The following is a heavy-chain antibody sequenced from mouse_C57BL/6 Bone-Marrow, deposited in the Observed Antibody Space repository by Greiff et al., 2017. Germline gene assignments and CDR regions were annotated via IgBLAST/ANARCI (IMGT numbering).Heavy chain of an antibody. CDR3: FITTVLVRNGDFDV. J-gene: IGHJ1*03. CDR2: IHPNSGST. Sequence: VQLPQPGAELVKPGASVKLSCKASGYTFTSYWMHWVKQRPGQGLEWIGMIHPNSGSTNYNEKFKSKATLTVDKSSSTAYMQLSILTSEDSAVYYCFITTVLVRNGDFDVWGTGTTVTVSS. D-gene: IGHD1-1*01. V-gene: IGHV1-64*01. CDR1: GYTFTSYW.